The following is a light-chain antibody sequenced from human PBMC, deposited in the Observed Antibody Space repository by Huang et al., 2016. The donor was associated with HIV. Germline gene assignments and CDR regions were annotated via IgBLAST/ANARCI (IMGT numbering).Light chain of an antibody. CDR1: QNIDSN. J-gene: IGKJ1*01. V-gene: IGKV3-15*01. CDR3: QQYNTWPET. CDR2: GAS. Sequence: EIVMTQSPVTLSVSPGERATLSCRASQNIDSNLAWYQQRSGQAPRLLIYGASTRATGIPARFSGSGSGTEFTLTISRLQSEDFVVYYCQQYNTWPETFGQGTKVEIK.